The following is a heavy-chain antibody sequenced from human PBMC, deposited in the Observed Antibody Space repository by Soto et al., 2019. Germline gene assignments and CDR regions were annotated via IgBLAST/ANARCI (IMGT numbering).Heavy chain of an antibody. CDR2: ISSSSSTI. CDR3: ARDPYSSSWYYNWFDP. V-gene: IGHV3-48*01. Sequence: GGPLSLSCPASGFSFSSYSVNWVRQAPGKGLEWVSYISSSSSTIYYADSVKGRFTISRDNAKNSLYLQMNSLRAEDTAVYYCARDPYSSSWYYNWFDPWGQGTLVTVSS. J-gene: IGHJ5*02. CDR1: GFSFSSYS. D-gene: IGHD6-13*01.